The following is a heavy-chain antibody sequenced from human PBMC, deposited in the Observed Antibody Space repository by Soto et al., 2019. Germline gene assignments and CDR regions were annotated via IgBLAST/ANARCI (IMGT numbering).Heavy chain of an antibody. D-gene: IGHD2-2*01. V-gene: IGHV4-59*01. CDR3: ARGGIQPPFYYHYGMDV. CDR2: IYYSGST. J-gene: IGHJ6*02. Sequence: ETLSLTCTVSGGSISSYYWSWIRQPPGKGLEWIGYIYYSGSTNYNPSLKSRVTISVDTSKNQFSLKLSSVTAADTAVYYCARGGIQPPFYYHYGMDVWCQGSTVTVSS. CDR1: GGSISSYY.